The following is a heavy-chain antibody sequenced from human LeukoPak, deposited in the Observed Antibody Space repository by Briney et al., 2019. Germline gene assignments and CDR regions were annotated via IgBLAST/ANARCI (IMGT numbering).Heavy chain of an antibody. CDR1: GFTFSSYS. V-gene: IGHV3-21*01. CDR2: ISSSSSYI. CDR3: AREGPPDSSGWYWGAFDI. J-gene: IGHJ3*02. Sequence: GGSLRLSCAASGFTFSSYSMNWVRQAPGKGLEWVSSISSSSSYIYYADSVKGRFTISRDNAKNSLYLQMNSLRAEDTAVYYCAREGPPDSSGWYWGAFDIWGQGTMVTVPS. D-gene: IGHD6-19*01.